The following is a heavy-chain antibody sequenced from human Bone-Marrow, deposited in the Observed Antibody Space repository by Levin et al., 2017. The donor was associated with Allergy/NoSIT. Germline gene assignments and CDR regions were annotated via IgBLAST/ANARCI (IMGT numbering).Heavy chain of an antibody. V-gene: IGHV4-34*01. CDR3: ARGRTIAAAVTYYYYGMDV. Sequence: PGGSLRLSCAVYGGSFSGYYWSWIRQPPGKGLEWIGEINHSGSTNYNPSLKSRVTISVDTSKNQFSLKLSSVTAADTAVYYCARGRTIAAAVTYYYYGMDVWGQGTTVTVSS. D-gene: IGHD6-13*01. CDR1: GGSFSGYY. CDR2: INHSGST. J-gene: IGHJ6*02.